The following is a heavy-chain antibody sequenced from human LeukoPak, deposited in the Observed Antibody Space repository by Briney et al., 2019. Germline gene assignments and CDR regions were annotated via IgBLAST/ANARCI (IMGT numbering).Heavy chain of an antibody. Sequence: GGSLRLSCAASGFTISSNYMNWVRQAPGKGLEWLSYINYNGESTYYADSVKGRFTVSRDNARGSLYLQMNSLRGEDTAVYYCARRATVTYHGMDVWGQGTTVTVSS. CDR2: INYNGEST. CDR1: GFTISSNY. CDR3: ARRATVTYHGMDV. J-gene: IGHJ6*02. D-gene: IGHD4-17*01. V-gene: IGHV3-48*03.